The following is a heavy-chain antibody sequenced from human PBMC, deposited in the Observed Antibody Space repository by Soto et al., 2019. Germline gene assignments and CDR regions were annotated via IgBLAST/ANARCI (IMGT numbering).Heavy chain of an antibody. J-gene: IGHJ4*02. CDR2: IWYDGSNK. CDR3: AGHRYYYDSSGYYYDDY. CDR1: GFSFSSYG. Sequence: GGSLRLSCAASGFSFSSYGMHWVRQAPGKGLDWVAGIWYDGSNKYYADSVKGRFTTSRDNSKNKLYLQMNSLRAEDKAVYYCAGHRYYYDSSGYYYDDYWGQGTLVTVSS. V-gene: IGHV3-33*01. D-gene: IGHD3-22*01.